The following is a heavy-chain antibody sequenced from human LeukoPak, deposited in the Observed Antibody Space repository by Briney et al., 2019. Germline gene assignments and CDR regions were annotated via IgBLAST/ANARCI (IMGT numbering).Heavy chain of an antibody. CDR2: LTGSGWST. J-gene: IGHJ3*02. Sequence: GGSLRLSCAASGFTFDNCAMNWVRQAPVKGLEWVSSLTGSGWSTFYADSVQGRFTISRDNSKNTLYLQMNSLRAEDTAVYYCAKHQQMVQGVPHAFDIWGQGTMVTVSS. CDR3: AKHQQMVQGVPHAFDI. CDR1: GFTFDNCA. D-gene: IGHD3-10*01. V-gene: IGHV3-23*01.